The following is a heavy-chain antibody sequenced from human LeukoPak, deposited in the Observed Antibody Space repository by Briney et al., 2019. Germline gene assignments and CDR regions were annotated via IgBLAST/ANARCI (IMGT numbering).Heavy chain of an antibody. CDR2: IKQDGSEK. J-gene: IGHJ3*02. Sequence: GGSLRLSCAASGFTFSSYWMSWVRQAPGKGLEWVANIKQDGSEKYYVDSVKGRFTISRDNAKNSLYLQMNSLRAEDTAVYYCARDHGNWTEAFDIWGQGTMVTVSS. CDR3: ARDHGNWTEAFDI. V-gene: IGHV3-7*01. CDR1: GFTFSSYW. D-gene: IGHD1-1*01.